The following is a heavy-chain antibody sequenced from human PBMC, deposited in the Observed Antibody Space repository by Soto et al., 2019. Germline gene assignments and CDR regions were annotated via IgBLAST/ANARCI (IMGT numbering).Heavy chain of an antibody. D-gene: IGHD3-3*01. J-gene: IGHJ5*02. CDR3: AVPVYYDFWSGYNNWFDP. V-gene: IGHV4-39*01. CDR2: IYYSGST. Sequence: SETLSLTCTVSGGSISSSSYYWGWIRQPPGKGLEWIGSIYYSGSTYYNPSLKSRVTISVDTSKNQFSLKLSSVTAADTAVYYCAVPVYYDFWSGYNNWFDPWGQGTLVTVS. CDR1: GGSISSSSYY.